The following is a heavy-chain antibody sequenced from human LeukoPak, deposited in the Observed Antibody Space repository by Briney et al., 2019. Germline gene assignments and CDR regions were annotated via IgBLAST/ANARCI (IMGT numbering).Heavy chain of an antibody. D-gene: IGHD6-19*01. CDR1: GGSISSYY. CDR2: IYYSGST. V-gene: IGHV4-59*08. CDR3: ARHKRIAVAVSGYWFDP. J-gene: IGHJ5*02. Sequence: PSETLSLTCTVSGGSISSYYWSWIRQPPGKGLEWIGYIYYSGSTNYNPSLKSRATISVDTSKNQFSLKLSSVTAADTAVYYCARHKRIAVAVSGYWFDPWGQGTLVTVSS.